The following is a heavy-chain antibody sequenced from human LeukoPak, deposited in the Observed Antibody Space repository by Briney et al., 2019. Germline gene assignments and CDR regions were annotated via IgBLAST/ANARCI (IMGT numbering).Heavy chain of an antibody. Sequence: GGSLRLSCAASGFTFSSYSMNWVRQAPGKGPEWVSSISSSSSYIYYADSVKGRFTISRDNAKNSLYLQMNSLRAEDTAVYYCARAHYVWGSYRYYDAFDIWGQGTMVTVSS. CDR2: ISSSSSYI. D-gene: IGHD3-16*02. V-gene: IGHV3-21*01. CDR3: ARAHYVWGSYRYYDAFDI. J-gene: IGHJ3*02. CDR1: GFTFSSYS.